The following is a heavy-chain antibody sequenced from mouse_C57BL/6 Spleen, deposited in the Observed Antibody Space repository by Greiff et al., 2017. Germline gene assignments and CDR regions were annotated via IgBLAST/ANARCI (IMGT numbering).Heavy chain of an antibody. CDR2: IDPSESYT. CDR1: GYTFTSYW. J-gene: IGHJ4*01. CDR3: ARPITTVVAYYYAMDY. V-gene: IGHV1-50*01. Sequence: VQLQQPGAELVKPGASVKLSCKASGYTFTSYWMQWVKQRPGQGLEWIGEIDPSESYTNYNQKFKGKATLTVDTSSSTAYMQLSSLTSEDSAVYYCARPITTVVAYYYAMDYWGQGTSVTVSS. D-gene: IGHD1-1*01.